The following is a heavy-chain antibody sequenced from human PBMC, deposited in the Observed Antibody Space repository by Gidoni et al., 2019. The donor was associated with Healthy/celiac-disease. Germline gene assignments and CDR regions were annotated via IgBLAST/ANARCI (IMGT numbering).Heavy chain of an antibody. CDR3: ARGSRRIAAAGNRGFFDP. D-gene: IGHD6-13*01. Sequence: QLQLQESGPGLVKPSEPLSLTCTVSGGSISSSSYYWGWIRQPPGKGLEWIGSIYYSGSTYYNPSLKSRVTISVDTSKNQFSLKLSSVTAADTAVYYCARGSRRIAAAGNRGFFDPWGQGTLVTVSS. CDR2: IYYSGST. CDR1: GGSISSSSYY. V-gene: IGHV4-39*01. J-gene: IGHJ5*02.